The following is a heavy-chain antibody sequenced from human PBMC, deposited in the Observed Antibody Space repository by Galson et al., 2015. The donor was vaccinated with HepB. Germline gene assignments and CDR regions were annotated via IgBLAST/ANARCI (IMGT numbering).Heavy chain of an antibody. D-gene: IGHD4-11*01. V-gene: IGHV4-39*01. Sequence: SETLSPTCTVSGGSISSSSYYWGWIRQPPGKGLEWIGSIYYSGSTYYNPSLKSRATISGDTSRNQFSLKLSSVTAADTAVYYCASTLSVTLFFDYWGQGTLVTVSS. CDR1: GGSISSSSYY. CDR2: IYYSGST. J-gene: IGHJ4*02. CDR3: ASTLSVTLFFDY.